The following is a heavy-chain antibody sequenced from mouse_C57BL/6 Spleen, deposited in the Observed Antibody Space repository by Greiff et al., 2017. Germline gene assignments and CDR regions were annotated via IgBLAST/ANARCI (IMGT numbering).Heavy chain of an antibody. CDR3: ARPYYYGSSSLAMDY. CDR1: GYTFTDYY. Sequence: EVQLQQSGPVLVKPGASVKMSCKASGYTFTDYYMNWVKQSHGKSLEWIGVINPYNGGTSYNQKFKGKATLTVDKSSSTAYMELNSLTSEDSAVYYCARPYYYGSSSLAMDYWGQGTSVTVSS. D-gene: IGHD1-1*01. V-gene: IGHV1-19*01. J-gene: IGHJ4*01. CDR2: INPYNGGT.